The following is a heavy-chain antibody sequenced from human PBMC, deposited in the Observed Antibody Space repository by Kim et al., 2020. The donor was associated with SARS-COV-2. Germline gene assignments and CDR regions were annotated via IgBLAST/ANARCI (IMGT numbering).Heavy chain of an antibody. CDR1: GGTFSSYA. CDR3: ARAAGYCSSTSCYTRSHIFPNYYYYYGMDV. CDR2: IIPIFGTA. D-gene: IGHD2-2*02. J-gene: IGHJ6*02. V-gene: IGHV1-69*13. Sequence: SVKVSCKASGGTFSSYAISWVRQAPGQGLEWMGGIIPIFGTANYAQKFQGRVTITADESTSTAYMELSSLRSEDTAVYYCARAAGYCSSTSCYTRSHIFPNYYYYYGMDVWGQGTTVTVSS.